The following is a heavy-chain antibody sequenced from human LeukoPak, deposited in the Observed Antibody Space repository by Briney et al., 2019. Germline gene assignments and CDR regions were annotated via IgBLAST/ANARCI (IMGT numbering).Heavy chain of an antibody. V-gene: IGHV1-3*01. CDR2: INAGNGNT. CDR3: ARGGRRYFDFFDY. D-gene: IGHD3-9*01. Sequence: GASVKVSCKASGYTFTSYAMHWVRQAPGQRLEWMGWINAGNGNTKYSQKFQGRVTITRDTSASTAYMELSSLRSEDTAVYYCARGGRRYFDFFDYLGQGTLVTVSS. CDR1: GYTFTSYA. J-gene: IGHJ4*02.